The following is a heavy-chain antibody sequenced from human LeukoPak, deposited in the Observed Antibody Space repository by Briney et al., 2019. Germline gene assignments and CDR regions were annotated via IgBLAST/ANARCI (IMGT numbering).Heavy chain of an antibody. CDR1: GFTFSTYS. V-gene: IGHV3-48*01. Sequence: GGSLRLSCAASGFTFSTYSMNWDRQAPGKGLEWVSYISSTSRTIYYADSVKGRFTISRDSAKNSLYLQMNSLRAEDTAVYYCARDHGSSSNFDYWGQGTLVTVSS. D-gene: IGHD6-6*01. J-gene: IGHJ4*02. CDR3: ARDHGSSSNFDY. CDR2: ISSTSRTI.